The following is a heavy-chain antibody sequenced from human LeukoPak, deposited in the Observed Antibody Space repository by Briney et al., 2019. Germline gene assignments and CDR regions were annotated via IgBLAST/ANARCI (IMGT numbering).Heavy chain of an antibody. V-gene: IGHV4-39*07. J-gene: IGHJ3*02. CDR3: AGPSSGSYWVDAFDI. CDR2: IYYSGST. D-gene: IGHD1-26*01. Sequence: SETLSLTCTVSGGSISSSSYYWGWIRQPPGKGLEWIGSIYYSGSTYYNPSLKSRVTISVDKSKNQFSLKLSSVTAADTAVYYCAGPSSGSYWVDAFDIWGQGTMVTVSS. CDR1: GGSISSSSYY.